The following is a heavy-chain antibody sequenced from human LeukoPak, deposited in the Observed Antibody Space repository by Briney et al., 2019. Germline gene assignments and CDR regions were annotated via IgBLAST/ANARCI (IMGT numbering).Heavy chain of an antibody. CDR1: GFTFSDYY. CDR2: ISGSGGST. V-gene: IGHV3-23*01. CDR3: AKDPFTDAFDI. J-gene: IGHJ3*02. Sequence: GGSLRLSCAASGFTFSDYYMSWIRQAPGKGLEWVSAISGSGGSTYYANSVKGRFTISRDNSKNTLYLQMNSLRAEDTAVYYCAKDPFTDAFDIWGQGTMVTVSS.